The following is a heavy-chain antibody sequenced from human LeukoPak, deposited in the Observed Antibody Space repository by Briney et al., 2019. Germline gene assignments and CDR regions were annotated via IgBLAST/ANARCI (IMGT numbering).Heavy chain of an antibody. V-gene: IGHV4-39*07. J-gene: IGHJ6*03. CDR3: ARVKRVRDFWSGYGGYYYYMDV. D-gene: IGHD3-3*01. CDR2: INYSGST. CDR1: GGSISSSSYY. Sequence: SETLSLTCTVSGGSISSSSYYWGWIRQPPGKGLEWIGSINYSGSTNYNPSLKSRVTMSVDTSKNQFSLKLSSVTAADTAVYYCARVKRVRDFWSGYGGYYYYMDVWGKGTTVTVSS.